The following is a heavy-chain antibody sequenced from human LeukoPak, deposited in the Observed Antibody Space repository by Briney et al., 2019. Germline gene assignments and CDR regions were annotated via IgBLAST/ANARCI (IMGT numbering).Heavy chain of an antibody. Sequence: PSQTLSLTCTVSGDSIRSGGYYWSWIRQPPGKGLEWIGYIYHSGSTYYNPSLKSRVTISVDRSKNQFSLKLDSVTAADTAVYYCARAYCSTTSCYDGGYWGQGTLVTVSS. D-gene: IGHD2-2*01. CDR2: IYHSGST. CDR1: GDSIRSGGYY. V-gene: IGHV4-30-2*01. J-gene: IGHJ4*02. CDR3: ARAYCSTTSCYDGGY.